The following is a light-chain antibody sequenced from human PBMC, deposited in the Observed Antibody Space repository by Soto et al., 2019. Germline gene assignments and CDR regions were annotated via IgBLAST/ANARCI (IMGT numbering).Light chain of an antibody. J-gene: IGLJ2*01. Sequence: QSVLTQAPSVSGAPGQRVTISCTGSSSNIGAGYDVHWYQQLPGTAPKLLIYGNNNRPSGVPDRFSGSKSGTSASLAITGLQAEDEAEYYCQSYDTSLSGVVFGGGTKLTVL. V-gene: IGLV1-40*01. CDR2: GNN. CDR1: SSNIGAGYD. CDR3: QSYDTSLSGVV.